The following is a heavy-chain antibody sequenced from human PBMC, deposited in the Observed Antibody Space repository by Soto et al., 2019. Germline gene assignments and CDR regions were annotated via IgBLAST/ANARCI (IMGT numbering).Heavy chain of an antibody. J-gene: IGHJ3*02. D-gene: IGHD3-3*01. Sequence: ASVKVSCKVSGYTLTELSMHWVRQAPGKGLEWMGGFDPEDGETIYAQKFQGRVTMTEDTSTDTAYMELSSLRSEDTAVYYCATLRITIFGVNSDVFDIWGQGTMVTVSS. V-gene: IGHV1-24*01. CDR2: FDPEDGET. CDR3: ATLRITIFGVNSDVFDI. CDR1: GYTLTELS.